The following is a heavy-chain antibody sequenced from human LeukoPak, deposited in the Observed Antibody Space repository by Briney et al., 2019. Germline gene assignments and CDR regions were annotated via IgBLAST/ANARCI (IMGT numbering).Heavy chain of an antibody. J-gene: IGHJ3*02. CDR2: IYTSGST. Sequence: PSETLSLTCTVSGGSISSGSYYWSRIRQPAGKGLEWIGRIYTSGSTNYNPSLKSRVTISVDTSKNQFSLKLSSVTAADTAVYYCAREYYDSFAFDIWGQGTMVTVSS. CDR3: AREYYDSFAFDI. V-gene: IGHV4-61*02. D-gene: IGHD3-22*01. CDR1: GGSISSGSYY.